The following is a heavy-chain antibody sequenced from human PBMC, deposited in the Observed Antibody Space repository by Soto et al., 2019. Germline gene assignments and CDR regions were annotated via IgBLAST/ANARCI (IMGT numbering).Heavy chain of an antibody. CDR2: IYYSGST. CDR3: ARDQDTIFGPVRGGMDV. Sequence: QVQLQESGPGLVKPSETLSLTCTVSGGSISSYYWSWIRQPPGKGLEWIGYIYYSGSTNYNPSLKSRVTISVDTSKNQFSLKLSSVTAADTAVYYCARDQDTIFGPVRGGMDVWGQGTTVTVSS. CDR1: GGSISSYY. J-gene: IGHJ6*02. V-gene: IGHV4-59*01. D-gene: IGHD3-3*01.